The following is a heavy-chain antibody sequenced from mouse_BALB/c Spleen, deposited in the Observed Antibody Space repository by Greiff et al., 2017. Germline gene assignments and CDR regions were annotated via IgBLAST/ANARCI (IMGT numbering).Heavy chain of an antibody. D-gene: IGHD4-1*01. CDR2: ILPGSGST. CDR1: GYTFSSYW. Sequence: QVQLKESGAELMKPGASVKISCKATGYTFSSYWIEWVKQRPGHGLEWIGEILPGSGSTNYNEKFKGKATFTADTSSNTAYMQLSSLTSEDSAVYYCARRELGRLGYFDVWGAGTTVTVSS. J-gene: IGHJ1*01. V-gene: IGHV1-9*01. CDR3: ARRELGRLGYFDV.